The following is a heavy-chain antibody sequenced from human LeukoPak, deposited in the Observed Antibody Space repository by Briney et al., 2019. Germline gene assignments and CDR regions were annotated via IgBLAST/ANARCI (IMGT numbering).Heavy chain of an antibody. D-gene: IGHD6-25*01. V-gene: IGHV3-15*01. CDR3: TTRRQDGC. CDR1: GFTFSDAW. J-gene: IGHJ4*02. Sequence: GGCLRLSCVASGFTFSDAWMSWVRQAPGQGLEWVGRIKSKIDGGTIDYGAPVKGRFTISRDDSRNTLYLQMNSLKTEDTAVYYCTTRRQDGCWGQGTLVTV. CDR2: IKSKIDGGTI.